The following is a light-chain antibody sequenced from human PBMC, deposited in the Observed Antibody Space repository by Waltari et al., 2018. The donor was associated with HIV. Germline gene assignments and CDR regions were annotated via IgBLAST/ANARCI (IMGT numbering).Light chain of an antibody. V-gene: IGKV3-20*01. Sequence: VTTQSPGTLSLSPGERATLSCTARQSVGTAHLAWYQQRPGQTPTLLVYAASTRATDIPDRFSGSAAGTDFTLTISSLEPEDFAVYYCQHYGSSPPITFGQGTKLEIK. J-gene: IGKJ2*01. CDR1: QSVGTAH. CDR2: AAS. CDR3: QHYGSSPPIT.